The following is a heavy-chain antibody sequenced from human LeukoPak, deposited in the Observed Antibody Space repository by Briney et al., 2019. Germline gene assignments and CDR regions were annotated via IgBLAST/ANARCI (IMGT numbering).Heavy chain of an antibody. CDR3: ARGRTPYCRSTTCYARLDY. CDR1: GFTFSNHA. V-gene: IGHV3-30*04. D-gene: IGHD2-2*01. J-gene: IGHJ4*02. CDR2: ISFDESTN. Sequence: GRSLRLSCAASGFTFSNHAMHWVRQGPGKGLEWVALISFDESTNYYADSVKGRSTISRDNSKNTQYLQMNSLRPEDTAVYYCARGRTPYCRSTTCYARLDYWGQGTLATVSS.